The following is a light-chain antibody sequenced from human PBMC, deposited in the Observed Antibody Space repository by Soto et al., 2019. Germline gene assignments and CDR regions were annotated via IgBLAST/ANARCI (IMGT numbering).Light chain of an antibody. CDR3: QQSYNTPIT. J-gene: IGKJ5*01. CDR2: GAS. Sequence: DIQMTQSPSTLSASLGDRVTITCRASQTISTYLNWYQQELGRAPKLLVYGASTLQSGVPSRFTASGSGTHFTLTISGLQPADFATYYCQQSYNTPITFGQGTRLEIK. CDR1: QTISTY. V-gene: IGKV1-39*01.